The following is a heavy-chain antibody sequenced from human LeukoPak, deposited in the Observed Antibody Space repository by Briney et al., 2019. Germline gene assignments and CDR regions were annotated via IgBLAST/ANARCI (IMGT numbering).Heavy chain of an antibody. Sequence: SETLSLTCTVSGGSISSSSYYWGWIRQPPGKGLEWIGSIYYSGSTHYNPSLKSRVTISVDTSKNQFSLKLSSVTAADTAVYYCARGGFGGTIFGVVITRRNWFDPWGQGTLVTVSS. D-gene: IGHD3-3*01. J-gene: IGHJ5*02. CDR3: ARGGFGGTIFGVVITRRNWFDP. V-gene: IGHV4-39*07. CDR1: GGSISSSSYY. CDR2: IYYSGST.